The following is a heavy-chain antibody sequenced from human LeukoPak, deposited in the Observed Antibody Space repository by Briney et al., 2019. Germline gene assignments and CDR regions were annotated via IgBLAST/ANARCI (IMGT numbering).Heavy chain of an antibody. CDR3: ARDSYDAFDI. V-gene: IGHV1-69*05. CDR2: IIPIFGTA. Sequence: GASVKVSCKASGGTFSSYAISWVRQAPGQGLEWMGGIIPIFGTANYAQKLQGRVTMTTDTSTSTAYMELRNLRSDDTAVYYCARDSYDAFDIWGQGTMVTVSS. J-gene: IGHJ3*02. CDR1: GGTFSSYA.